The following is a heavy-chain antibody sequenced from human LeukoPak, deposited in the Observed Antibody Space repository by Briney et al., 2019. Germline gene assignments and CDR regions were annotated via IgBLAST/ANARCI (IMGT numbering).Heavy chain of an antibody. CDR3: ARDGAKYSSSWSGAFDI. J-gene: IGHJ3*02. CDR2: INPNSCVT. V-gene: IGHV1-2*02. Sequence: ASVKVSCKASGYTFTAYYMHCVRQAPGQGLEWMGWINPNSCVTNYAQKFQGRVTMTRDTSISTAYMELSRLRSDDTAVYYCARDGAKYSSSWSGAFDIWGQGTMVTVSS. D-gene: IGHD6-13*01. CDR1: GYTFTAYY.